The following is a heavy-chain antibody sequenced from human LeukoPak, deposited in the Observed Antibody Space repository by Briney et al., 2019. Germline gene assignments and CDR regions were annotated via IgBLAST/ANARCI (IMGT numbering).Heavy chain of an antibody. J-gene: IGHJ4*02. CDR2: IYYSGST. CDR3: ARFPASGEMAYYFDY. CDR1: GGSISSYY. Sequence: SETLSLNCTVSGGSISSYYWSWIRQPPGKGLEWIGYIYYSGSTNSNPSLKSRVTISVDTSKNQFSLKLSSVTAADTAVYYCARFPASGEMAYYFDYWGQGTLVTVSS. V-gene: IGHV4-59*01. D-gene: IGHD5-24*01.